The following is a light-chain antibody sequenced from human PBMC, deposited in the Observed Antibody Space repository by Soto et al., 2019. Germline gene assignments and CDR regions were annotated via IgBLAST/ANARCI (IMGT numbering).Light chain of an antibody. CDR1: QSIRRS. CDR2: AAS. V-gene: IGKV1-39*01. Sequence: DIQMTQSPSSLSASVADRVTITCRASQSIRRSLNWYQQKPGKAPKLLIYAASSLQSGVPSRFSGSGYGTDFTLTINSLQPEDFATYYCQHTYSAPYTFGQGTKLEIK. J-gene: IGKJ2*01. CDR3: QHTYSAPYT.